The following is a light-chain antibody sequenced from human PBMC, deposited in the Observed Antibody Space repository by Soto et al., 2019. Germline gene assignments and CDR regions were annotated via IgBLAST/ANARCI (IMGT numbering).Light chain of an antibody. CDR2: DAS. CDR1: QSVSRY. CDR3: QQRSNWPIT. Sequence: EIVLLQSPATLSLSPGERAPLSCRASQSVSRYLAWYPQNPGQAPRLLIYDASNRATGIPARFSGSGSGTGCTLTLRRLEPEECAVYYCQQRSNWPITVGQGTRLEI. J-gene: IGKJ5*01. V-gene: IGKV3-11*01.